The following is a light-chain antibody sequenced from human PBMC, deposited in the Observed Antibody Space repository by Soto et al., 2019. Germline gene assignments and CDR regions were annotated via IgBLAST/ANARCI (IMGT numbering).Light chain of an antibody. V-gene: IGKV1-5*03. CDR2: KSS. J-gene: IGKJ2*01. Sequence: DIQMTQSPSTLSASVGDRVTITCRASQSIVKWLAWYQQKPGKAPKLLISKSSSLDSGVPSRFSGSGSGTEFTLTISRLQPDDFATYFCQQYYSWYTFGQGTKLEIK. CDR1: QSIVKW. CDR3: QQYYSWYT.